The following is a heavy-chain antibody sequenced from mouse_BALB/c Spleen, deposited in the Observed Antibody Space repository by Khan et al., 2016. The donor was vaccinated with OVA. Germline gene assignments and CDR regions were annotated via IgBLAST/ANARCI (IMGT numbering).Heavy chain of an antibody. Sequence: VQLQESGPGLVAPSQSLSITCTVSGFSLTTYGVNWVRQPPGKGLEWLGVIWAGGSINYNSALMSRLTISKDNSKSQVFLKMNSLQTDDTAMYYCVRFYDGYGYAMDYWGQGTSVTVSS. CDR3: VRFYDGYGYAMDY. CDR1: GFSLTTYG. V-gene: IGHV2-9*02. J-gene: IGHJ4*01. D-gene: IGHD2-3*01. CDR2: IWAGGSI.